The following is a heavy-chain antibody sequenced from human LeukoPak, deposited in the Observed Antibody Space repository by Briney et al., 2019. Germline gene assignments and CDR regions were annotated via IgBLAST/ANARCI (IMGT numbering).Heavy chain of an antibody. D-gene: IGHD3-9*01. CDR1: GFTFISYW. J-gene: IGHJ4*02. CDR3: ARDNDTVFDY. V-gene: IGHV3-74*01. Sequence: GGSLRVSRAASGFTFISYWMHWVRQTPGKGLVWVSRINSDGSSTTYADSVKGRFTISRDNAKNTLYLQMNSLRAEDTAVYYCARDNDTVFDYWGQGTLVTVSS. CDR2: INSDGSST.